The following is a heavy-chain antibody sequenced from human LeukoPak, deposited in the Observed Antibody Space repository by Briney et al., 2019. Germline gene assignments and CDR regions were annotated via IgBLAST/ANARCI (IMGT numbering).Heavy chain of an antibody. V-gene: IGHV1-8*01. J-gene: IGHJ5*02. D-gene: IGHD3-3*01. Sequence: ASVKVSCKASGYTFTSYDINWVRQATGQGLEWMGWMNPNSGNTGYAQKFQGRVTMTRNTSISTAYMELSSLRSEDTAVYYCARAGYDFWSGYYYHWAQGTLVTVSS. CDR3: ARAGYDFWSGYYYH. CDR1: GYTFTSYD. CDR2: MNPNSGNT.